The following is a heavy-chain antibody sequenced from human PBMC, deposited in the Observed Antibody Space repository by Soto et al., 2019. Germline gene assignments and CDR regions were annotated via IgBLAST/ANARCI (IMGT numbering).Heavy chain of an antibody. Sequence: QVTLKESGPVLAKPTETLTLTCTVSGFSLSNPRMGVGWIRQPPGKALEWLAHIFSNDEKSHSTSLQSRLTISRDTSKSHVVLILTNMDPVDTATYYCARIDTSSSGWYFDLWGRGTLVTVSS. J-gene: IGHJ2*01. CDR3: ARIDTSSSGWYFDL. CDR2: IFSNDEK. D-gene: IGHD6-6*01. CDR1: GFSLSNPRMG. V-gene: IGHV2-26*01.